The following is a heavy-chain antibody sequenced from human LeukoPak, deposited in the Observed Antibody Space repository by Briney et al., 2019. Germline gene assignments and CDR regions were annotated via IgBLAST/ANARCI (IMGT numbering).Heavy chain of an antibody. CDR1: GGTFSSYA. Sequence: SVKVSCKASGGTFSSYAISWVRQAPGQGVEWMGRIIPIFGTANYAQKFQGRVTITTDESTSTAYMGLSSLRSEDTAVYYCARENGDIVVVVAASSWFDPWGQGTLVTVSS. J-gene: IGHJ5*02. CDR2: IIPIFGTA. CDR3: ARENGDIVVVVAASSWFDP. V-gene: IGHV1-69*05. D-gene: IGHD2-15*01.